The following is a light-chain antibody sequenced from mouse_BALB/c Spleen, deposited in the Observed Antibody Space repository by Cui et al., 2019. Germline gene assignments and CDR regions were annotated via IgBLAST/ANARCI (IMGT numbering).Light chain of an antibody. CDR3: QNDYSYPFT. V-gene: IGKV8-19*01. J-gene: IGKJ4*01. CDR2: WAS. Sequence: DIVMTQSPSSLTVTAGEKVTMSCQSSQSLLNSGNQKNYLTWYQQKPGQPPKLLIYWASTRESGVPDRFTGSGSGTDFTLTISSVLAEDLAVYYCQNDYSYPFTFGSGTKLEIK. CDR1: QSLLNSGNQKNY.